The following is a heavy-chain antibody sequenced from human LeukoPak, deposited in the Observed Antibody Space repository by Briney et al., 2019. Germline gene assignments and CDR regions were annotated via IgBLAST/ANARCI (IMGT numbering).Heavy chain of an antibody. D-gene: IGHD2-2*01. V-gene: IGHV4-30-2*01. J-gene: IGHJ6*02. CDR3: RLHDSVPIIQRGVDV. CDR2: IYHTGST. CDR1: GFSISSGGYS. Sequence: SQTLSLTCAVSGFSISSGGYSWRWLRQPPGKGLEWIGYIYHTGSTYYNPSLKSRVTISVDRSKHQLSLKRSSVTAADTAVYYCRLHDSVPIIQRGVDVWGLGTTVTVS.